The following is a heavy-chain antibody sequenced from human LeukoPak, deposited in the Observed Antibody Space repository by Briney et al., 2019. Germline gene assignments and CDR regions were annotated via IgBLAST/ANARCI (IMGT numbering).Heavy chain of an antibody. J-gene: IGHJ5*02. CDR2: IYHSGST. CDR3: ARYTAMVFDP. Sequence: SETLSLTCTVSGGSISSSSYYWGWIRQPPGKGLEWIGSIYHSGSTYYNPSLKSRVTISVDTSKNQFSLKLSSVTAADTAVYYCARYTAMVFDPWGQGTLVTVSS. D-gene: IGHD5-18*01. V-gene: IGHV4-39*07. CDR1: GGSISSSSYY.